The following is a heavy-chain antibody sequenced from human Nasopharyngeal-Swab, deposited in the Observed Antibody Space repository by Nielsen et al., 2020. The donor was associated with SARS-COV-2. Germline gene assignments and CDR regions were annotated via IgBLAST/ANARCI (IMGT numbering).Heavy chain of an antibody. V-gene: IGHV3-30*04. J-gene: IGHJ5*01. Sequence: GESLKISCAASGFTFSSYAMHWVRQAPGKGLEWVAVISYDGSNKYYADSVKGRFTISRDNSKNTLYLQMNSLRAEDTAVYYCARDLGYNWFDSWGQGTLVTVSS. CDR1: GFTFSSYA. CDR2: ISYDGSNK. CDR3: ARDLGYNWFDS. D-gene: IGHD7-27*01.